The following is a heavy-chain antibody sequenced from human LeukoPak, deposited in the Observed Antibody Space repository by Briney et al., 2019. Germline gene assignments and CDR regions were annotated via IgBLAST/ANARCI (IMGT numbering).Heavy chain of an antibody. V-gene: IGHV3-23*01. CDR1: GFTFSSYA. J-gene: IGHJ4*02. CDR2: ISGSGGST. Sequence: GGSLRLSCAASGFTFSSYAMTWVRRAPGKGLDWVSSISGSGGSTYYADAVKGRFTISSDSSKSTLYLQMNSLKDEDTAVYYCAKVPHPNYFFDYWGQGTLVTVFS. CDR3: AKVPHPNYFFDY.